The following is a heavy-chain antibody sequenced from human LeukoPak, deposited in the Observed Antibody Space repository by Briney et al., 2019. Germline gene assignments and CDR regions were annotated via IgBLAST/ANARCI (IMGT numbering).Heavy chain of an antibody. CDR1: GFTFSTYS. CDR3: TRDYGGTEGVFDF. V-gene: IGHV3-21*01. Sequence: NPGGSLRLSCAASGFTFSTYSMNWVRQAPGKGLEWVSSISGSTTYINYADSVKGRFTVPRDNAKNSMYLQMSSLRAEDTAVYYCTRDYGGTEGVFDFWGQGSLVTVSS. D-gene: IGHD1-1*01. CDR2: ISGSTTYI. J-gene: IGHJ4*02.